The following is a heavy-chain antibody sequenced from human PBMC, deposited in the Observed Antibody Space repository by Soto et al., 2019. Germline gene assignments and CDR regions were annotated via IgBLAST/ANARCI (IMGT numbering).Heavy chain of an antibody. Sequence: EVQLVESGGGLVQPGRSLRLSCAASGFTFDDYAMHWVRQAPGKGLEWVSGISWNSGSIGYADSVKGRFTISRDNAKNSLYLQMNSLRAEDTALYYCAKDILGGIYMITFGGVIAPPEPYFDYWGQGTLVTVSS. J-gene: IGHJ4*02. V-gene: IGHV3-9*01. CDR1: GFTFDDYA. D-gene: IGHD3-16*02. CDR2: ISWNSGSI. CDR3: AKDILGGIYMITFGGVIAPPEPYFDY.